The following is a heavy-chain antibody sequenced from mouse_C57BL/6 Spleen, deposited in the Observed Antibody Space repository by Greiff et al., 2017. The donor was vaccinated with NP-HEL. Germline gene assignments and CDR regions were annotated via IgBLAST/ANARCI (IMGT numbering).Heavy chain of an antibody. CDR3: ARAGTYYTYYFDY. J-gene: IGHJ2*01. D-gene: IGHD2-12*01. CDR1: GFTFSSYA. V-gene: IGHV5-4*03. Sequence: EVKLMESGGGLVKPGGSLKLSCAASGFTFSSYAMSWVRQTPEKRLEWVATISDGGSYTYYPDNVKGRFTISRDNAKNNLYLQMSHLKSEDTAMYYCARAGTYYTYYFDYWGQGTTLTVSS. CDR2: ISDGGSYT.